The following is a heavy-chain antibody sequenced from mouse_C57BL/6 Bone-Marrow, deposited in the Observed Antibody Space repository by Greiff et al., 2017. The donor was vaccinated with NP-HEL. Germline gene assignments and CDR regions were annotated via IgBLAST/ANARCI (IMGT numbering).Heavy chain of an antibody. CDR1: GYTFTSYW. Sequence: VQLQQSGTVLARPGASVKMSCKTSGYTFTSYWTHWVKQRPGQGLEWIGAIYPGNSDTSYNQKFKGKAKLTAVTSASTAYMELSSLTNEDSAVYYCTGYGNYGDFDYWGQGTTLTVSS. CDR2: IYPGNSDT. D-gene: IGHD2-10*02. CDR3: TGYGNYGDFDY. V-gene: IGHV1-5*01. J-gene: IGHJ2*01.